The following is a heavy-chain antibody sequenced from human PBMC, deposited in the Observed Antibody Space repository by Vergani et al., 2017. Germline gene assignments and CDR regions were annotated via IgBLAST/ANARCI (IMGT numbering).Heavy chain of an antibody. J-gene: IGHJ4*02. D-gene: IGHD3-22*01. Sequence: QVQLQESGPGLVKPSETLSLPCAVSGYPISSGYYWGWIRQPPGKGLEWIGSIYHSGSNYYNPSLKSRVTISVDTSKNQFSLKLSSVTAADTAVYYCARHSSGYWSYFDYWGQGTLVTVSS. CDR1: GYPISSGYY. CDR2: IYHSGSN. V-gene: IGHV4-38-2*01. CDR3: ARHSSGYWSYFDY.